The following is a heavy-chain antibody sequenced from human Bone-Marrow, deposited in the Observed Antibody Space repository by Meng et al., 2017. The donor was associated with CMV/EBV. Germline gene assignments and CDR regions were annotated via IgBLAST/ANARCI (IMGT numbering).Heavy chain of an antibody. CDR1: GFTFTRHD. J-gene: IGHJ1*01. V-gene: IGHV3-30*19. CDR2: ISYDGSNK. D-gene: IGHD2-2*01. CDR3: ASGSGYCSSTSCSKRAEYFQH. Sequence: LSLTCAASGFTFTRHDMHWVRQAPGKGLEWVAFISYDGSNKYYADSVKGRFTISRDNSKNTLYLQMNSLRAEDTAVYYCASGSGYCSSTSCSKRAEYFQHWGQGTLVTVSS.